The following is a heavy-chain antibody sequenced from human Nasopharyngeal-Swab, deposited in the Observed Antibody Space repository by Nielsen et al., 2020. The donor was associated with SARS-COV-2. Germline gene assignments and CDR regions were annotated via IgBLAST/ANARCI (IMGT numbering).Heavy chain of an antibody. CDR3: ARDGLDYDFWSAYFMDV. CDR1: GFSLSSYW. Sequence: GESLKISCAASGFSLSSYWMHWVRQAPGKGLSWVSSISSSSSYIYYADSVKGRFTISRDNAKNSLFLQMNSLRAEDTAVYYCARDGLDYDFWSAYFMDVWGQGTTVTVSS. D-gene: IGHD3-3*01. V-gene: IGHV3-21*01. J-gene: IGHJ6*02. CDR2: ISSSSSYI.